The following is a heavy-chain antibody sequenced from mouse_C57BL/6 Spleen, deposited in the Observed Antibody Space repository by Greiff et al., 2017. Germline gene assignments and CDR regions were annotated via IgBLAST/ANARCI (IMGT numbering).Heavy chain of an antibody. Sequence: QVQLQQPGAELVRPGSSVKLSCKASGYTFTSYWMHWVKQRPIQGLEWIGNIDPSDSETHYNQKFKDKATLTVDKSTGTAYMQLSSLTSEDSAVYYCARDSSGYVSYFDYWGQGTTLTVSS. V-gene: IGHV1-52*01. CDR1: GYTFTSYW. CDR3: ARDSSGYVSYFDY. CDR2: IDPSDSET. D-gene: IGHD3-2*02. J-gene: IGHJ2*01.